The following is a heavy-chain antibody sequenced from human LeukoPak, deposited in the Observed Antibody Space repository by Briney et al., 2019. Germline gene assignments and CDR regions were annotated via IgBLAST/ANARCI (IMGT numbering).Heavy chain of an antibody. J-gene: IGHJ4*02. CDR2: ISSSSSYI. Sequence: GGSLRLSCAASGFTFSVHGMNWVRQAPGKGLEWVSSISSSSSYIYYADSVKGRFTISRDNAKNSLYLQMNSLRAEDTAVYYCAREGFSGSYYCFDYWGQGTLVTVSS. CDR1: GFTFSVHG. D-gene: IGHD1-26*01. V-gene: IGHV3-21*01. CDR3: AREGFSGSYYCFDY.